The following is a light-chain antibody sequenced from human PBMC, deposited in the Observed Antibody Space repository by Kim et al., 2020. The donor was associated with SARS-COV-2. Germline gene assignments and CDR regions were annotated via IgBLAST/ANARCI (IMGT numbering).Light chain of an antibody. Sequence: GKTVTISCTRSSGSIDDNYVQWYQQRPGVVPTTVIYEDDQRPSGVSDRFSGSIDNSSNSASLTISGLKTEDEADYYCQSYNRSNVVFGGGTQLTVL. CDR2: EDD. V-gene: IGLV6-57*03. CDR3: QSYNRSNVV. J-gene: IGLJ2*01. CDR1: SGSIDDNY.